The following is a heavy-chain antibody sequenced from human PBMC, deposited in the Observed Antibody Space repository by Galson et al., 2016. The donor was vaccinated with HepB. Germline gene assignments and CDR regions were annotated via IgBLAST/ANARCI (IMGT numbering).Heavy chain of an antibody. CDR2: IDPTSGGT. J-gene: IGHJ6*02. Sequence: SVKVSCKASGYTFTAYFMHWVRQAPGQGLEWMGRIDPTSGGTNYAQKFHGRITMTRDTSISTAYLELSSLISDDTAVYFCANLGGDIVVITAPVDYTMDVWGQGTTVTVSS. CDR1: GYTFTAYF. D-gene: IGHD2-2*01. CDR3: ANLGGDIVVITAPVDYTMDV. V-gene: IGHV1-2*06.